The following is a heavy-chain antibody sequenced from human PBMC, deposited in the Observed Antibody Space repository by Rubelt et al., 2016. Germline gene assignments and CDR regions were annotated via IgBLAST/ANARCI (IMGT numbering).Heavy chain of an antibody. D-gene: IGHD3-22*01. CDR3: ARVGVFDSSGYYDAVDI. J-gene: IGHJ3*02. CDR1: GFSLSTSGMC. CDR2: IYYSGST. Sequence: ESGPALVKPTQTLTLTCTFSGFSLSTSGMCVSWIRQPLWKGLEWIRYIYYSGSTNYNPSLKSRVTISVDTSKNQFSLKLGSVTAADTAVYYCARVGVFDSSGYYDAVDIWGQGTMVTVSS. V-gene: IGHV4-61*08.